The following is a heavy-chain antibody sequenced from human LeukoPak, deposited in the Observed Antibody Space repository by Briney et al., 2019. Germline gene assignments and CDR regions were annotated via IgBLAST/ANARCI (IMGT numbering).Heavy chain of an antibody. CDR2: IKNDGALK. CDR3: ACFLIPAATNYYYYYGMDV. CDR1: GFTFSYHW. J-gene: IGHJ6*02. V-gene: IGHV3-7*01. D-gene: IGHD2-2*01. Sequence: GGSLTLSCAASGFTFSYHWMTRVRQAPGKGLEWVANIKNDGALKNYVDSVKGRFTISRDNAKNSLYLQMNSLRAEDTAVYYCACFLIPAATNYYYYYGMDVWGQGTTVTVSS.